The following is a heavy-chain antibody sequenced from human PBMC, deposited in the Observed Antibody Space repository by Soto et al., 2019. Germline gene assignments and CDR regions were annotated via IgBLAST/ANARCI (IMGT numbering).Heavy chain of an antibody. D-gene: IGHD1-20*01. Sequence: QVQLQQWGAGLLKPSETLSLTCVVYGGSFSGYYWSWIRQPPGKGLEWIGEINPSGGTNYNPSLKSRLTLSVDTSKSQFSLKLSSVSAADTAVYYCARAKLYKWNNLFFINGMDVWGHGTTVTVSS. J-gene: IGHJ6*02. CDR3: ARAKLYKWNNLFFINGMDV. V-gene: IGHV4-34*01. CDR2: INPSGGT. CDR1: GGSFSGYY.